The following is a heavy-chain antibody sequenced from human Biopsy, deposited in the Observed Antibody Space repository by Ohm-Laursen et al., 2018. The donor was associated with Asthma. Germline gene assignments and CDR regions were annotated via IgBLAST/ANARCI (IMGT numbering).Heavy chain of an antibody. CDR2: IMTVFGTT. V-gene: IGHV1-69*13. CDR1: GGTFSNFA. J-gene: IGHJ6*02. D-gene: IGHD6-19*01. Sequence: GASVKVSCKVPGGTFSNFAISWVRQAPGQGLEWLGGIMTVFGTTNYAQKFQGRVTITADESTSTAYMEVTSPRSEDTAIYYCARCQVGYSSGWSLLLKKIYYSGMDVWGQGTAVTVSS. CDR3: ARCQVGYSSGWSLLLKKIYYSGMDV.